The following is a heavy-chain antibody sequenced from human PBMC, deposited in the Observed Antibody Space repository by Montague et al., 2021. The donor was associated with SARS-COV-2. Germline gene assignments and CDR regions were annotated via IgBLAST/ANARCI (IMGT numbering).Heavy chain of an antibody. Sequence: SETLSLTCTVSGDSISRSTYFWVWIRQPPGKGLEWIGYIYYSGSTNYNPSLKSRVTISVDTSKNQFSLKLSSVTAADTAVYYCARDSRTDFDWLFPDSGSYYYYMDVWGKGTTVTGSS. J-gene: IGHJ6*03. V-gene: IGHV4-61*01. CDR1: GDSISRSTYF. CDR3: ARDSRTDFDWLFPDSGSYYYYMDV. D-gene: IGHD3-9*01. CDR2: IYYSGST.